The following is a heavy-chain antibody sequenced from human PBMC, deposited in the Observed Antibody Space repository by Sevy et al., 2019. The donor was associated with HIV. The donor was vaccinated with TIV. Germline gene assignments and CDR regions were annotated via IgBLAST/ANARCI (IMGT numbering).Heavy chain of an antibody. D-gene: IGHD5-18*01. Sequence: GGSLRLSCAASGFTFSDNYMSWIRQAPGKGLEWVSYISSRGSTIYYADSVKGRFTISRDNANNSLYLQMKSLGAEDPAVYYCARVRYNYCSYYFDHWGQGTLVTVSS. CDR3: ARVRYNYCSYYFDH. J-gene: IGHJ4*02. V-gene: IGHV3-11*01. CDR1: GFTFSDNY. CDR2: ISSRGSTI.